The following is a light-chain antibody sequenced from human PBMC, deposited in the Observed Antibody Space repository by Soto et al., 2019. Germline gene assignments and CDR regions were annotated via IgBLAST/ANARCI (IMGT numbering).Light chain of an antibody. CDR3: CSYAGTSVL. Sequence: QSALTQPRSVSGSPGQSVTFSCIGTSNDIGAYDYVSWYQQVPGKAPKLMIYDVTRRPSGVPDRFSGSKSGNTASLTISGLQAEDEADYYCCSYAGTSVLFGGGTKLTVL. CDR2: DVT. J-gene: IGLJ2*01. V-gene: IGLV2-11*01. CDR1: SNDIGAYDY.